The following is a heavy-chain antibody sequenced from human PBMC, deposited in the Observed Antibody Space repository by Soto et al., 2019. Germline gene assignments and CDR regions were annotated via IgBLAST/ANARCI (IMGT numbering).Heavy chain of an antibody. Sequence: SETLSLTCTVSGGSISSSPYNWGWIRQPPKKGLEWIGTISYSATTYYNTSLKSRVTMSVDTSKNQFSLKLSSVTAADTAVYHCARHPTGFPNWFDSWGQGTLVTVSS. CDR2: ISYSATT. D-gene: IGHD1-1*01. CDR3: ARHPTGFPNWFDS. V-gene: IGHV4-39*01. CDR1: GGSISSSPYN. J-gene: IGHJ5*01.